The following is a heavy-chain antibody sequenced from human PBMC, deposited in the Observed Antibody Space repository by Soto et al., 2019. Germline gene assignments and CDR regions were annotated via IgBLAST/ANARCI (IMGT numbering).Heavy chain of an antibody. CDR1: GFTFDAYA. J-gene: IGHJ4*02. D-gene: IGHD6-13*01. Sequence: SLRLSCAASGFTFDAYAMHWVRQAPGKGLEWVSGISWNSGSIGYADSVKGRFTISRDNAKNSLYLQMNSLRAEDTALYYCAKTSSGIAAATFDYWGQGTLFTVSS. CDR2: ISWNSGSI. CDR3: AKTSSGIAAATFDY. V-gene: IGHV3-9*01.